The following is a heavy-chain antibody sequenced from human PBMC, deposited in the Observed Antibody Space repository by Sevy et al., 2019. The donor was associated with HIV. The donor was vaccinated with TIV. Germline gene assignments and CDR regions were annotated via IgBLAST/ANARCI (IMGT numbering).Heavy chain of an antibody. CDR2: IYTSGST. CDR1: GGSISSYY. D-gene: IGHD3-16*01. Sequence: SETLSLTCTVSGGSISSYYWSWIRQPAGKGLEWIGRIYTSGSTNYNPSLRSRVTMSVDTSKNQFSLKLSSVTAADTAVYYCAREGGEMATGHFDYWGQGTLVTVSS. V-gene: IGHV4-4*07. CDR3: AREGGEMATGHFDY. J-gene: IGHJ4*02.